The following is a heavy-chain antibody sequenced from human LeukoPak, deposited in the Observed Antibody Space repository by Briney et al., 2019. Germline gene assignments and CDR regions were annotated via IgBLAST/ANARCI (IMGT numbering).Heavy chain of an antibody. CDR2: INHSGST. V-gene: IGHV4-34*01. CDR3: ARWSAAVPKMFDP. D-gene: IGHD6-13*01. CDR1: GGSFSAYY. J-gene: IGHJ5*02. Sequence: SETLSLTCAVYGGSFSAYYWSWIRQSPGKGLEWIGEINHSGSTTYHPSLKSRVTISVDTSKSQFSLNLTSVTAADTAIYYCARWSAAVPKMFDPWGQGTLVTVSS.